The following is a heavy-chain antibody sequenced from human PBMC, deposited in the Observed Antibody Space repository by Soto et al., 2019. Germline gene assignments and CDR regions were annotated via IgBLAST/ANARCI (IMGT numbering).Heavy chain of an antibody. V-gene: IGHV3-30-3*01. CDR2: ISYDGSNK. CDR3: ARVSGKLDQTSNWFDP. J-gene: IGHJ5*02. CDR1: GFTFSSYA. Sequence: QVQLVESGGGVVQPGRSLRLSCAASGFTFSSYAMHWVRQAPGKGLEWVAVISYDGSNKYYADSVKGRFTISRDNSKNTRYLQMNSLRAEDTAVYYCARVSGKLDQTSNWFDPWGQGTLVTVSS. D-gene: IGHD1-1*01.